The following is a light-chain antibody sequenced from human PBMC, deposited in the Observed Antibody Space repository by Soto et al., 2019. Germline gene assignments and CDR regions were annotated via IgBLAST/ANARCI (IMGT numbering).Light chain of an antibody. CDR3: AAWDDSLNGPV. CDR2: SDN. J-gene: IGLJ3*02. V-gene: IGLV1-44*01. Sequence: QSVLTQPPSASGTPGQRVTISCSGRTSNIGINTVNWYQQLPGTAPKLLIYSDNHRPSGVPDRFSGSKSGTSGSLAISGLQSEDEADYYCAAWDDSLNGPVFGGGTKVTVL. CDR1: TSNIGINT.